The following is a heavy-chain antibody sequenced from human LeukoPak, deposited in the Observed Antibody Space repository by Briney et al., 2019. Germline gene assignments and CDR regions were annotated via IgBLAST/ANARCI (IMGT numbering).Heavy chain of an antibody. D-gene: IGHD3-22*01. J-gene: IGHJ4*02. V-gene: IGHV4-61*02. CDR1: GASISSGSYY. CDR2: IYSSGTT. CDR3: ARATYYYDSSGYYFDY. Sequence: SETLSLTCTVSGASISSGSYYWSWIRQPAGKGLEWIGRIYSSGTTNYNPSLKSRVTILGDTSKNQFSLQLTSVTAADTAVYYCARATYYYDSSGYYFDYWGQGTLVTVSS.